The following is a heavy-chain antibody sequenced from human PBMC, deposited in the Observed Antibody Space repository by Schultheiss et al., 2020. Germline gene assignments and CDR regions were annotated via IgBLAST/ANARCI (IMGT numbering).Heavy chain of an antibody. CDR3: ARGVVVAATPIDY. CDR2: IQQDGSEK. Sequence: GGSLRLSCAASGFTFSSYEMNWVRQAPGKGLEWVAHIQQDGSEKYYVDSVKGRFTISRDNAKNSLYLQMNSLRAEDTAVYYCARGVVVAATPIDYWGQGTLVTVSS. CDR1: GFTFSSYE. D-gene: IGHD2-15*01. V-gene: IGHV3-7*01. J-gene: IGHJ4*02.